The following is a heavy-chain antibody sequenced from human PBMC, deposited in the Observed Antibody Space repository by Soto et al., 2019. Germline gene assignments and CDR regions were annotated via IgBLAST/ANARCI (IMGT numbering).Heavy chain of an antibody. CDR3: ARDLNYCDSSGYYNWFDP. Sequence: GGALRLSCAASGFTFSSYGMHWVRQAPGKGLEWVAVIWYDGCNKYYADSVKGRFTISRDNYKNTLYLQMNSLRAADTAVYYCARDLNYCDSSGYYNWFDPWGQGTRVT. V-gene: IGHV3-33*01. CDR1: GFTFSSYG. J-gene: IGHJ5*02. CDR2: IWYDGCNK. D-gene: IGHD3-22*01.